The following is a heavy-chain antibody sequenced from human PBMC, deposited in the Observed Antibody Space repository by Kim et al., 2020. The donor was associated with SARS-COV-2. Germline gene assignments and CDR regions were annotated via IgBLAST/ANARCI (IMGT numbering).Heavy chain of an antibody. CDR2: IWYDGSNK. CDR3: ARGIVVVPAATLDYDY. D-gene: IGHD2-2*01. V-gene: IGHV3-33*01. Sequence: GGSLRLSCAASGFTFSSYGMHWVRQAPGKGLEWVAVIWYDGSNKYYADSVKGRFTISRDNSKNTLYLQMNSLRAEDTAVYYCARGIVVVPAATLDYDYWGQGTLVTVSS. J-gene: IGHJ4*02. CDR1: GFTFSSYG.